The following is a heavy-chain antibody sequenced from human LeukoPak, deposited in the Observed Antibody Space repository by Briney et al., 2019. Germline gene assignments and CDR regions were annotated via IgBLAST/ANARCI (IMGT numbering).Heavy chain of an antibody. CDR1: GGSFSGYY. CDR3: ARVSCGGSCYVGQNWLDP. J-gene: IGHJ5*02. V-gene: IGHV4-34*01. CDR2: INHSGST. Sequence: PSETLSLTCAVYGGSFSGYYWSWIRQPPGKGLEWIGEINHSGSTNYNPSLKSRVTISVDTSKNQFSLKLSSVTAADTAVYYCARVSCGGSCYVGQNWLDPWGQGTLVTVSS. D-gene: IGHD2-15*01.